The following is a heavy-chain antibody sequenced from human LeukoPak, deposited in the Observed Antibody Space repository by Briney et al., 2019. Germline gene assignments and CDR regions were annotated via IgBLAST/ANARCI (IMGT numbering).Heavy chain of an antibody. Sequence: GGSLRLSCAASGFTVSSNYMSWVRQAPGKGLEWVSVIYNGGSTYYADSVKGRFTISRHNSKNTLYLQMNSLRAEDTAVYYCARVTLGYFDYWGQGTLVTVSS. V-gene: IGHV3-53*04. J-gene: IGHJ4*02. CDR3: ARVTLGYFDY. CDR2: IYNGGST. CDR1: GFTVSSNY.